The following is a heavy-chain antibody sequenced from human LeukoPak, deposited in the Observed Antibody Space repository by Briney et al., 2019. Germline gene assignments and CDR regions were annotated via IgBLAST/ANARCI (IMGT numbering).Heavy chain of an antibody. CDR1: GGTFSSYA. Sequence: ASVKVSCKASGGTFSSYAISWARQAPGQGLEWMGRIIPILGIANYAQKFQGRVTITADKSTSTAYMELSSLRSEDTAVYYCARGHYDILTGYYTKIDYWGQGTLVTVSS. V-gene: IGHV1-69*04. J-gene: IGHJ4*02. D-gene: IGHD3-9*01. CDR3: ARGHYDILTGYYTKIDY. CDR2: IIPILGIA.